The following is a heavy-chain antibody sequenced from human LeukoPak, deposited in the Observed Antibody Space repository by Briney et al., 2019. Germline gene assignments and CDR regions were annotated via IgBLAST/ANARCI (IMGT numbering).Heavy chain of an antibody. J-gene: IGHJ5*02. D-gene: IGHD3-3*01. V-gene: IGHV3-33*08. CDR2: IWYDGSNK. CDR3: ARGVRSGYHLLS. Sequence: PGGSLRLSCAASGFTFRNYVIHWVRQAPGKGLEWVAVIWYDGSNKYYADSVKGRFTISRDNSKNTLYLQMNSLRAEGTAVYYCARGVRSGYHLLSWGQGTLVTVSS. CDR1: GFTFRNYV.